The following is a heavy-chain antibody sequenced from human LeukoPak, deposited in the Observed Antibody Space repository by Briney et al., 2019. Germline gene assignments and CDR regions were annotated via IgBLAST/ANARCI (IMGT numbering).Heavy chain of an antibody. J-gene: IGHJ3*02. Sequence: PSETLSLTCTVSGVSISSYYWSWIRHPPGKGLEWIGYIYYSGSTNYNPSLKSRVTISVDTSKNQFSLKLSSVTAADTAVYYCARTPEDAFDIWGQGTMVTVSS. CDR2: IYYSGST. CDR1: GVSISSYY. D-gene: IGHD1-14*01. V-gene: IGHV4-59*01. CDR3: ARTPEDAFDI.